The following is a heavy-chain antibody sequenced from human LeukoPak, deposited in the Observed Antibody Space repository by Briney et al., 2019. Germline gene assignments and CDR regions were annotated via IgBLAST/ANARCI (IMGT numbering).Heavy chain of an antibody. CDR1: GYTFTGYY. Sequence: GASVKVSCKASGYTFTGYYMHWVRQAPGQGLEWMGWINPNSGGTNYAQKFQGRVTMTRDTSISTAYMELSRLRSDDTAVYYCASSHSSSSLYYYYYMDVWGKGTTVTVSS. CDR2: INPNSGGT. CDR3: ASSHSSSSLYYYYYMDV. V-gene: IGHV1-2*02. D-gene: IGHD6-6*01. J-gene: IGHJ6*03.